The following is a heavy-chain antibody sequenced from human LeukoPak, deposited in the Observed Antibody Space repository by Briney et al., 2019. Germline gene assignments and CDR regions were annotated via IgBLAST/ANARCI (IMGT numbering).Heavy chain of an antibody. J-gene: IGHJ4*02. CDR2: ISGSGGRT. CDR1: GFTFSSYA. D-gene: IGHD3/OR15-3a*01. V-gene: IGHV3-23*01. Sequence: GGSLRLSCAASGFTFSSYAMSWVRQAPGKGVERVSAISGSGGRTYYADSVKGRFTIYRDNSKNTLYLQMNSQRAGGTAGYYCAKEPFIIFGHGPFDYWGQGTLVTVSS. CDR3: AKEPFIIFGHGPFDY.